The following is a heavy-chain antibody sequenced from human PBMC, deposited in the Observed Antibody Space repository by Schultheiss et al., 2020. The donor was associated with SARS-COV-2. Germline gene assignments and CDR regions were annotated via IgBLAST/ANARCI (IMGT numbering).Heavy chain of an antibody. D-gene: IGHD3-3*01. J-gene: IGHJ5*02. V-gene: IGHV4-61*08. CDR2: IYYSGST. Sequence: SETLSLTCTVSGGSISSGGYSWSWIRQPPGKGLEWIGYIYYSGSTNYNPSLKSRVTISVDTSKNQFSLKLSSVTAADTAVYYCARGDFWSGYYTGIGFDPWGQGTLVTVSS. CDR1: GGSISSGGYS. CDR3: ARGDFWSGYYTGIGFDP.